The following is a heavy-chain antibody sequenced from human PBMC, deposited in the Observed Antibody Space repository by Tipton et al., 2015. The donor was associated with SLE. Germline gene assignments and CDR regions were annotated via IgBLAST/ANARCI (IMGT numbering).Heavy chain of an antibody. J-gene: IGHJ4*02. V-gene: IGHV3-15*01. CDR1: GFTFTNAW. CDR2: IKSKRDGATT. CDR3: TTDDTGWDWGY. Sequence: GSLRLSCAASGFTFTNAWMNWVRQAPGKGLEWVGRIKSKRDGATTDYAAPVKGRFTISRDDSRNMLYLQMNSLKIEDTALYYCTTDDTGWDWGYWGQGTLVTVSS. D-gene: IGHD1-1*01.